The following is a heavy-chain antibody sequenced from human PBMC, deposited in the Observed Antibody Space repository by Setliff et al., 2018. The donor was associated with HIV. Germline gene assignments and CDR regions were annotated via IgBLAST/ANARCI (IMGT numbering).Heavy chain of an antibody. CDR2: VYYSGNT. CDR1: GGSISSSSYF. J-gene: IGHJ6*03. V-gene: IGHV4-39*01. D-gene: IGHD5-12*01. Sequence: TSETLSLTCTVSGGSISSSSYFWGWIRQPPGKGLEWIGSVYYSGNTYYNPPLKSRVTISVDTSKNQFSLKLSSVSAADTAVYYCARQRSGYNYPYYYPYYMDVWGKGTTVTVSS. CDR3: ARQRSGYNYPYYYPYYMDV.